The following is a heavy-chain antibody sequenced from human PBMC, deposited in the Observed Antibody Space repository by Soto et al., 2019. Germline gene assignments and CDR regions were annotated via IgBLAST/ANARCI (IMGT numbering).Heavy chain of an antibody. CDR3: ARADYDILTGYYSFDY. D-gene: IGHD3-9*01. J-gene: IGHJ4*02. Sequence: ASVKVSCKASGYTFTSYGISWVRQAPGQGLEWMGWISAYNGNTNYAQKLQGRVTMTTDTSTSTAYMELRSLRSDDTAVYYCARADYDILTGYYSFDYWGQGTLVTVSS. CDR1: GYTFTSYG. V-gene: IGHV1-18*01. CDR2: ISAYNGNT.